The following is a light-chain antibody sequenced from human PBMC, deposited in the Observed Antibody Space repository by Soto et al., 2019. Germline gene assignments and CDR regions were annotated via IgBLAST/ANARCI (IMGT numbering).Light chain of an antibody. CDR3: QQYGNAPRT. J-gene: IGKJ1*01. CDR2: GAS. V-gene: IGKV3-20*01. CDR1: QSVSNNY. Sequence: EIVLTQSPGTLSLSPGERATLSCRASQSVSNNYLAWYQHKPGQAPRLLIYGASSRATGIADRFSGSGSGTDFTFTISRLEPDDFAVYYCQQYGNAPRTFGQGTKVDIK.